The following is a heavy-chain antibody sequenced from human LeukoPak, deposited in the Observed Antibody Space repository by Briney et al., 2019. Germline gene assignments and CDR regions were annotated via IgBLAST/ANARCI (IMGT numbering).Heavy chain of an antibody. CDR1: GFTFSSYW. CDR3: ASGPWELDY. CDR2: INTDGSST. J-gene: IGHJ4*02. Sequence: PGGSLRLSCAASGFTFSSYWMHWVRHAPGKVLMWVSRINTDGSSTTYADSVKGRFTISRDNAKNTLYLQMNSLRAADTAVYYCASGPWELDYWGQGTLVTVSS. D-gene: IGHD4-23*01. V-gene: IGHV3-74*01.